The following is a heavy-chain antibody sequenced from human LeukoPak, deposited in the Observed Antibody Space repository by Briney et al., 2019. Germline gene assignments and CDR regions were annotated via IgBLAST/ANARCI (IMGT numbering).Heavy chain of an antibody. CDR2: IRDSGTST. D-gene: IGHD2-15*01. CDR1: GFTFSSYA. J-gene: IGHJ3*02. Sequence: GGSLTLSCAASGFTFSSYAMSWIRQAPGKALEWVSAIRDSGTSTFYADSVKGRSTISRDNSKNTLYLQLNSLRAEDTAVYYCAKEVAAIGVGAFDIWGQGTVVTVSS. CDR3: AKEVAAIGVGAFDI. V-gene: IGHV3-23*01.